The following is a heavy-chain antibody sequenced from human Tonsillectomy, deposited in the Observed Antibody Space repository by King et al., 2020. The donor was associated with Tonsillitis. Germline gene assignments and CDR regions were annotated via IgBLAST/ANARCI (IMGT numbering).Heavy chain of an antibody. V-gene: IGHV3-7*03. D-gene: IGHD5-12*01. CDR1: GFTFTKFW. CDR2: IKQDGSDN. J-gene: IGHJ4*02. CDR3: VREWLY. Sequence: VQLVESGGGLVQPGGSLRLSCAASGFTFTKFWMTWVRQAPGKGLEWVANIKQDGSDNYYLDSVRGRFSVSRDNTKNAIYLQMSSLRVEDTAVYYCVREWLYWGRGTLVTVS.